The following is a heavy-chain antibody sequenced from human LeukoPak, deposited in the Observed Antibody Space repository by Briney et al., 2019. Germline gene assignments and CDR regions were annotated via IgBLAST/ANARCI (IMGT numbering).Heavy chain of an antibody. CDR2: ISAYNGNT. V-gene: IGHV1-18*01. CDR3: ARGPPYYYDSSGPLDC. Sequence: ASVKVSCKASGYTFTSYGISWVRQAPGQGLEWMGWISAYNGNTNYAQKLQGRVTMTTDTSTSTAYMELRSLRSDDTAVYYCARGPPYYYDSSGPLDCWGQGTLVTVSS. D-gene: IGHD3-22*01. CDR1: GYTFTSYG. J-gene: IGHJ4*02.